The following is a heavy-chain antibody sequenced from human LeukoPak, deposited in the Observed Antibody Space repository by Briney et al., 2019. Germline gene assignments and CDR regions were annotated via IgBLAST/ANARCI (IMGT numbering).Heavy chain of an antibody. D-gene: IGHD6-19*01. CDR2: IYYSGST. V-gene: IGHV4-59*08. CDR3: ARLGYSSGWYVDY. Sequence: PSETLSLTCTVSGGSISSYYWSWIRQPPGKGLEWIGYIYYSGSTNYNPSLKSRVTISVDTSKNQFSLKLSSVTAADTAVYYCARLGYSSGWYVDYWGREPWSPSP. CDR1: GGSISSYY. J-gene: IGHJ4*02.